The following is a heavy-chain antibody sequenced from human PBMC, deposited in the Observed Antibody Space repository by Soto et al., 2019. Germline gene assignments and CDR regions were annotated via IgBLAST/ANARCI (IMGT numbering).Heavy chain of an antibody. Sequence: GGSLRLSCAASGFTFSSYAMSWVRQAPGKGLEWVSAISGSGGSTYYADSVKGRFTISRDNSKYTLFLQMNSLRAEDTAVYYCAKVVYGDSSGSDAFDIWGQGTMVTVSS. V-gene: IGHV3-23*01. CDR3: AKVVYGDSSGSDAFDI. J-gene: IGHJ3*02. D-gene: IGHD4-17*01. CDR2: ISGSGGST. CDR1: GFTFSSYA.